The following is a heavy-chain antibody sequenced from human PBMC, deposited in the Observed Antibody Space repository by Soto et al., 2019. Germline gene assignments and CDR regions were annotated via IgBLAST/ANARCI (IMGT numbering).Heavy chain of an antibody. Sequence: EIQLVESGGGLVKPGGSLRLSCAASGFTFSDYIMNWVRQAPGKGLEWLASISSSSSYIFYEDSVKGRFTISRDNAKNKLYMKMNRQRADVTAVYTCASQREHCSRVHCDVGLDVWGQGTTVTVS. D-gene: IGHD2-15*01. J-gene: IGHJ6*02. V-gene: IGHV3-21*03. CDR2: ISSSSSYI. CDR3: ASQREHCSRVHCDVGLDV. CDR1: GFTFSDYI.